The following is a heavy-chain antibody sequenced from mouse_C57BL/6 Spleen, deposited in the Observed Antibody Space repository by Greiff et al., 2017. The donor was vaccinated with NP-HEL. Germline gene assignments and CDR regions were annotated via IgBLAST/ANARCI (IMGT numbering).Heavy chain of an antibody. CDR3: AKITAQVPL. CDR2: ISDGGSYT. Sequence: EVKLVESGGGLVKPGGSLKLSCAASGFTFSSYAMSWVRQTPEKRLEWVATISDGGSYTYYPDNVKGRFTISRDNAKNNLYLQMSHLKSEDTAMYYCAKITAQVPLWGQGTLVTVSA. V-gene: IGHV5-4*03. D-gene: IGHD3-2*02. CDR1: GFTFSSYA. J-gene: IGHJ3*01.